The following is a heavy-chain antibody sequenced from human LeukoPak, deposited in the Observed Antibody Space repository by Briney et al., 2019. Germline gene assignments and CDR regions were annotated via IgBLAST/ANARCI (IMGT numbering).Heavy chain of an antibody. Sequence: SETLSLTCAVYGGSFSEYSWSWIRQPPGKGLEWIGEINHSGGTNHNPSLMSRVIMSVDTSKNQFSLKVSSVTAADTAVYYYARVGYSFSINDWSRIGLGAYPIKYYYYMDVWGKGTTVTVSS. D-gene: IGHD5-18*01. V-gene: IGHV4-34*01. CDR1: GGSFSEYS. CDR2: INHSGGT. J-gene: IGHJ6*03. CDR3: ARVGYSFSINDWSRIGLGAYPIKYYYYMDV.